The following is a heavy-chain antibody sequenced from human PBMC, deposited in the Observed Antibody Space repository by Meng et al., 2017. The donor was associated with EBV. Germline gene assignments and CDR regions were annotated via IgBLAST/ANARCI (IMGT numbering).Heavy chain of an antibody. Sequence: QGQRVESGAEVKKPGASVKVSCKASGYTFTGYYMHWVRQAPGQGLEWMGRINPNSGGTNYAQKFQGRVTMTRDTSISTAYMELGRLRSDDTAVYYCARVGIAVAGTGDYWGQGTLVTVSS. V-gene: IGHV1-2*06. D-gene: IGHD6-19*01. CDR3: ARVGIAVAGTGDY. CDR1: GYTFTGYY. J-gene: IGHJ4*02. CDR2: INPNSGGT.